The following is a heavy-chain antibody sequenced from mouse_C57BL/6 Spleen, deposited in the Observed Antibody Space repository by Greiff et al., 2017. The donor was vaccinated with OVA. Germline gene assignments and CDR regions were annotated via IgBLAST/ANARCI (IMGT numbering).Heavy chain of an antibody. CDR2: ISYDGST. D-gene: IGHD2-3*01. J-gene: IGHJ1*03. Sequence: EVKLMESGPGLVKPSQSLSLTCSVTGYSITSGYYWNWLRQFPGNKLEWMGYISYDGSTNYNPSLKNRISIPRATSKNKFILKLKSVTTEDTAAYYGARWLLRGWYFDVWGTGTTVTVSA. CDR1: GYSITSGYY. CDR3: ARWLLRGWYFDV. V-gene: IGHV3-6*01.